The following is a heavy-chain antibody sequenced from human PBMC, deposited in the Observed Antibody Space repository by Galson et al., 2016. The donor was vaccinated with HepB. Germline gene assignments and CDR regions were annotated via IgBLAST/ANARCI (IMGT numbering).Heavy chain of an antibody. CDR1: GFSFDDYA. D-gene: IGHD7-27*01. J-gene: IGHJ4*02. Sequence: SLRLSCAASGFSFDDYAMHWVRQAPAKGLERVAAVAYDGSNKYYTDSVRGRFAISRDNSKNTLYLQMDSLRTEDTAVYYCAKSLGVRGDYFDYWGQGTLVTVSS. CDR3: AKSLGVRGDYFDY. V-gene: IGHV3-30*18. CDR2: VAYDGSNK.